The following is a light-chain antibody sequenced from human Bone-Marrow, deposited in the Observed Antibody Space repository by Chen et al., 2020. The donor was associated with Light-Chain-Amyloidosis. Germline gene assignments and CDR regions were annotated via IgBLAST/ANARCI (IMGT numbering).Light chain of an antibody. CDR3: SSYTITNTLV. CDR1: SSDVGGDNH. J-gene: IGLJ1*01. V-gene: IGLV2-14*01. CDR2: EVT. Sequence: QSALTQPASVSCSPGQTNIISSTGTSSDVGGDNHVSWYQQHPDKAPKRMIYEVTNRPSWVPDRFSGSKSDNTASLTISGLQTEDEADYFCSSYTITNTLVFGSGTRVTVL.